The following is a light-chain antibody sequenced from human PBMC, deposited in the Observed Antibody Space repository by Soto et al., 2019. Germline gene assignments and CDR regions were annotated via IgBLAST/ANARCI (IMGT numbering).Light chain of an antibody. CDR3: QQLNGSPYT. V-gene: IGKV1-33*01. Sequence: DIQMTQSPSSLSASVGDRVTITCQASQDIGNYLNWYQQKPGKAPKLLISDASNLEVGVPLRFSGSGSGTHFTVTINSLQTEDIATYYCQQLNGSPYTFGQGTKLEIK. CDR2: DAS. CDR1: QDIGNY. J-gene: IGKJ2*01.